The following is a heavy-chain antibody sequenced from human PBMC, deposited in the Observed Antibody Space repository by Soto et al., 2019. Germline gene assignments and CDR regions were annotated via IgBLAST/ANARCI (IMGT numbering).Heavy chain of an antibody. CDR3: ATWYGNHYFGLDV. Sequence: VQLVESGGALVQPGGSLRLSCAASGYSFDAYIMNWVRQATGKGLEWVSSINPRGLTKFYADSVRGRFTISRDDASSSLFLQMNNLRAEDTAVYYCATWYGNHYFGLDVWGQGTTVTVSS. V-gene: IGHV3-48*01. CDR2: INPRGLTK. CDR1: GYSFDAYI. J-gene: IGHJ6*02. D-gene: IGHD6-13*01.